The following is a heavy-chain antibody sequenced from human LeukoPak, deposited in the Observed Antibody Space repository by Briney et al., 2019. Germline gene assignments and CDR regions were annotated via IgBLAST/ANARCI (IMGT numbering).Heavy chain of an antibody. CDR1: GFTFSTYE. CDR2: ISSSGSTI. D-gene: IGHD2-8*01. CDR3: AKGDQWGVPIDY. Sequence: GGSLRLSCAASGFTFSTYEMNWVRQAPGKGLEWISYISSSGSTIYYADSVKGRFTISRDNAKNSLYLQMNSLRAEDTAVYYCAKGDQWGVPIDYWGQGTLVTVSS. J-gene: IGHJ4*02. V-gene: IGHV3-48*03.